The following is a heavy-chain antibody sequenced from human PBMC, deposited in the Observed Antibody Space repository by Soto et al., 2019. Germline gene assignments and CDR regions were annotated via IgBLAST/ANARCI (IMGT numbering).Heavy chain of an antibody. D-gene: IGHD3-22*01. J-gene: IGHJ4*02. V-gene: IGHV1-18*03. CDR1: GYRFSSYG. CDR3: VSVNEGVYYDSSGYYDF. CDR2: ISTYSGNT. Sequence: ASVKVSCKASGYRFSSYGICWVRQAPGQGLQWMGWISTYSGNTDFAQDFRDRLTMTTDTSTNTAYMELRSLRSDDMAVYYCVSVNEGVYYDSSGYYDFWGQVTMGTFS.